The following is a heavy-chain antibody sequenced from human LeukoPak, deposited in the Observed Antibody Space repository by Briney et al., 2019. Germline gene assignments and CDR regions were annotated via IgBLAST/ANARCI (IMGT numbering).Heavy chain of an antibody. D-gene: IGHD6-19*01. CDR1: GGTFSSYA. V-gene: IGHV1-69*06. CDR3: ASSSSGWYYYGIDV. Sequence: SVKVSCKASGGTFSSYAISWVRQAPGQGLEWMGGIIPIFGTANYAQKFQGRVTITADKSTSTAYMELSSLRSEDTAVYYCASSSSGWYYYGIDVWGKGTTVTVSS. CDR2: IIPIFGTA. J-gene: IGHJ6*04.